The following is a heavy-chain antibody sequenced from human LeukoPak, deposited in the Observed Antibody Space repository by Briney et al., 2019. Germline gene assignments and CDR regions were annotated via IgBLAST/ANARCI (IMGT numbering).Heavy chain of an antibody. CDR1: GGSISTYY. CDR3: ARMGGYSGYATH. D-gene: IGHD5-12*01. J-gene: IGHJ4*02. V-gene: IGHV4-59*08. CDR2: IHYSGTT. Sequence: SETLSRTGTVSGGSISTYYWSWIRQPPGNGLEWIGYIHYSGTTNYNPSLKNRVTISLDTSKNQFSLNLSSVTAADTAVYYCARMGGYSGYATHWGQGTLVTVSS.